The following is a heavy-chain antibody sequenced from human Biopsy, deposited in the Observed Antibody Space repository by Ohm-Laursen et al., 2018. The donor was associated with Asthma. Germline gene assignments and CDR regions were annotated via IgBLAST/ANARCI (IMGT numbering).Heavy chain of an antibody. CDR2: IYYSGTT. V-gene: IGHV4-39*01. CDR3: VRGSSSWHHGPFHYYYGLDV. Sequence: GTLSLTCSLSSGSGGYMRSGNYYWGWIRQPPGKGLEWIGSIYYSGTTYYNLSLESRVTVSADTSKNQFSLKLTSVTAADTAVYYCVRGSSSWHHGPFHYYYGLDVWGQGTTVTVSS. J-gene: IGHJ6*02. D-gene: IGHD6-13*01. CDR1: SGSGGYMRSGNYY.